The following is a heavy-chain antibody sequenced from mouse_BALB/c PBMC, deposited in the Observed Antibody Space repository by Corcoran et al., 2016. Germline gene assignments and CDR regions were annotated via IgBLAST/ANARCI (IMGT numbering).Heavy chain of an antibody. Sequence: EVQLQQSGPELVKPVASVQMSCKSSGYTFTDYYMKWVKQSHGKNLEWIGDVDPNNGGTSYSQNFKGKATLTVDKSSSTAYMQLNSLTSEDSAGYFCARERYWYFDGWGEGTTGTVSS. CDR3: ARERYWYFDG. J-gene: IGHJ1*01. CDR1: GYTFTDYY. CDR2: VDPNNGGT. V-gene: IGHV1-26*01.